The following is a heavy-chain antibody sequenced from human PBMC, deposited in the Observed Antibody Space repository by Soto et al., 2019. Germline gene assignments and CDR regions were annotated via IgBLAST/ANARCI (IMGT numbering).Heavy chain of an antibody. J-gene: IGHJ2*01. CDR3: VRVLDRSWYADL. D-gene: IGHD2-2*03. CDR2: IFYTGVT. V-gene: IGHV4-61*03. CDR1: GGSVSNASFY. Sequence: QVQLQESGPGLVKPSETLSLTCSVSGGSVSNASFYWTWIRQAPGTGLEYIGYIFYTGVTNYNPSLSSRVTISLDTPKNHFSLKLNSMTAADTAVYYCVRVLDRSWYADLWGRGTLVTVSS.